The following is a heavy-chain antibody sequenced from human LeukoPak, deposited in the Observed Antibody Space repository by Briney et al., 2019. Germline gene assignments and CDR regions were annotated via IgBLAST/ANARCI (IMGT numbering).Heavy chain of an antibody. V-gene: IGHV1-8*03. J-gene: IGHJ3*02. CDR3: ARGGVYSSGPDAFDI. Sequence: ASVKVSCKASGYTFTSYDINWVRQATGQGLEWMGWMNPNSSNTGYAQKFQGRVTITRNTSISTAYMELSSLRSEDTAVYYCARGGVYSSGPDAFDIWGQGTMVTVSS. D-gene: IGHD6-19*01. CDR2: MNPNSSNT. CDR1: GYTFTSYD.